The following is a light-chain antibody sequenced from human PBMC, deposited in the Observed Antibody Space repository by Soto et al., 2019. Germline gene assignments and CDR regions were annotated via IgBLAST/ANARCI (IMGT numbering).Light chain of an antibody. CDR2: EVS. V-gene: IGLV2-8*01. CDR3: TSYAGNNNFCV. CDR1: SSDVGGYDY. Sequence: QSVLTQPPSSSVSPGQSVTISCIGTSSDVGGYDYVSWYQQHPGKAPKLIISEVSKRPSGVPDRFSGSKSGNTASLTVSGLQAEDEADYYCTSYAGNNNFCVFGTGTKVTVL. J-gene: IGLJ1*01.